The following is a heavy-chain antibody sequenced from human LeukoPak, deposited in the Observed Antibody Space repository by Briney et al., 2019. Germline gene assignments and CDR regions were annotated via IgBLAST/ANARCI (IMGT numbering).Heavy chain of an antibody. CDR2: IRSKAYGGTT. J-gene: IGHJ5*02. Sequence: GGSLRLSCTASGFTFGDYAMSWVRQAPGKGLEWVGFIRSKAYGGTTEYAASVKGRFTISRDDSKSIAYLQMNSLKTEDTAVYYCTRDQEGYCSSTSCYTNWFDPWGQGTLVTVSS. V-gene: IGHV3-49*04. CDR1: GFTFGDYA. CDR3: TRDQEGYCSSTSCYTNWFDP. D-gene: IGHD2-2*01.